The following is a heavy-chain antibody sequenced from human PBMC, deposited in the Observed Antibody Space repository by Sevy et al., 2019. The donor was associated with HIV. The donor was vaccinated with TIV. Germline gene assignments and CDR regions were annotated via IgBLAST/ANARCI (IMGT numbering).Heavy chain of an antibody. CDR3: ARGSSRRLFDY. CDR1: GGSFSGYY. CDR2: INHSGST. D-gene: IGHD2-15*01. Sequence: SETLSLTCAVYGGSFSGYYWSWIRQPPGKGLEWIGEINHSGSTNYNPSLKSRVTISVDTSKNQFSLKLSSVTAADTAVYYCARGSSRRLFDYWGQGTLVTVSS. V-gene: IGHV4-34*01. J-gene: IGHJ4*02.